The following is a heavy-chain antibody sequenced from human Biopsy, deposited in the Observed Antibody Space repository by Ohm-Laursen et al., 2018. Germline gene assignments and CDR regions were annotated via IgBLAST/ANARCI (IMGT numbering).Heavy chain of an antibody. V-gene: IGHV3-23*01. J-gene: IGHJ4*02. CDR1: GFTFSSFA. Sequence: LSLTCAASGFTFSSFAMSWVRQAPGKGLVWVSGISDSGGSTHYADSVKGRFSISRDTSKNTLYLQMNSLRAEDTAVYYCAKDVFGGFSGSTDYYAYYFDSWGQGTLVTVSS. CDR3: AKDVFGGFSGSTDYYAYYFDS. CDR2: ISDSGGST. D-gene: IGHD3-10*02.